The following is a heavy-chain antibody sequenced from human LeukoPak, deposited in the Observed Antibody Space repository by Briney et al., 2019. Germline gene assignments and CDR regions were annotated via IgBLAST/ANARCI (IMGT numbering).Heavy chain of an antibody. CDR3: ARESSGWYYFDY. CDR2: IYTSGST. D-gene: IGHD6-19*01. Sequence: WETLSLTCTVSGGSISSYYWSWIRQPAGKGLEWIGRIYTSGSTNYNPSLKSRVTMSVDTSKNQFSLRLSSVTATDTAVYYCARESSGWYYFDYWGQGTLVTVSS. J-gene: IGHJ4*02. V-gene: IGHV4-4*07. CDR1: GGSISSYY.